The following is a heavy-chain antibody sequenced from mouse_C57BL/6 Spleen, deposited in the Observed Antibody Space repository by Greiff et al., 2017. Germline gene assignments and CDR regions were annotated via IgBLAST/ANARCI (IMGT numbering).Heavy chain of an antibody. CDR1: GYTFTDYE. CDR3: TRSNYYGSSYDWYFDV. J-gene: IGHJ1*03. V-gene: IGHV1-15*01. Sequence: QVQPQQSGAELVRPGASVTLSCKASGYTFTDYEMHWVKQTPVHGLEWIGAIDPETGGTAYNQKFKGKAILTADKSSSTAYMELRSLTSEDSAVYYCTRSNYYGSSYDWYFDVWGTGTTVTVSS. D-gene: IGHD1-1*01. CDR2: IDPETGGT.